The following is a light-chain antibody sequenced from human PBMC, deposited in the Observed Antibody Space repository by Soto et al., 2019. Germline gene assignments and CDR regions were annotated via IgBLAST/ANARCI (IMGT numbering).Light chain of an antibody. Sequence: QSALTQPPSASGSPGQSVTISCTGTSSDVGGYNYVSWYQQHPGKAPKLMIYEVSKRPSGVPDRFPGSKSGNTASLTVSGLQAEDEAEDYSPSYACSSSCFYVFGTGTKLTVL. CDR1: SSDVGGYNY. J-gene: IGLJ1*01. V-gene: IGLV2-8*01. CDR3: PSYACSSSCFYV. CDR2: EVS.